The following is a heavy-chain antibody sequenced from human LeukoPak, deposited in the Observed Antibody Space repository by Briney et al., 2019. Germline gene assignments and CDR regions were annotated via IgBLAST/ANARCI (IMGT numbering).Heavy chain of an antibody. CDR2: MNPNNGNT. Sequence: ASVKVSCKASGYTFTTYAMNWVRQAPGQGLEWMGWMNPNNGNTGYAQKFQGRVTMTRDTSTSTVYMELSSLRSEDTAVYYCARGRITHADYYMDVWGKGTTVTISS. J-gene: IGHJ6*03. D-gene: IGHD3-10*01. CDR1: GYTFTTYA. V-gene: IGHV1-8*02. CDR3: ARGRITHADYYMDV.